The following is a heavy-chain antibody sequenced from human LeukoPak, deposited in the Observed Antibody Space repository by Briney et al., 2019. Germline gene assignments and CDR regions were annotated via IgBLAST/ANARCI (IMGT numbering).Heavy chain of an antibody. Sequence: PGASLRLSCAASGFTFSSYAMSWVRQAPGKGLEWVSAISGSGGSTYYADSVKGRFTISRDNSKNTLYLQMNSLRAEDTAVYYCVKDWGDLSFYFDYWGQGTLVTVSS. CDR2: ISGSGGST. CDR1: GFTFSSYA. D-gene: IGHD3-16*01. V-gene: IGHV3-23*01. J-gene: IGHJ4*02. CDR3: VKDWGDLSFYFDY.